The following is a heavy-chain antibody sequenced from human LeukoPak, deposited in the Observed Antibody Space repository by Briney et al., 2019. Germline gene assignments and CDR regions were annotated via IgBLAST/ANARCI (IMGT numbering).Heavy chain of an antibody. D-gene: IGHD1-1*01. V-gene: IGHV3-9*01. J-gene: IGHJ3*02. CDR3: AKDATGTGAFDI. CDR1: GFTFDNYS. Sequence: GGSLRLSCAASGFTFDNYSMHWVRQAPGKGLEWVSCITWNSRTIGYAASVKGRFTISRDNAKNSLYLQMNSLRAEDTALYYCAKDATGTGAFDIWGQGTMVTVSS. CDR2: ITWNSRTI.